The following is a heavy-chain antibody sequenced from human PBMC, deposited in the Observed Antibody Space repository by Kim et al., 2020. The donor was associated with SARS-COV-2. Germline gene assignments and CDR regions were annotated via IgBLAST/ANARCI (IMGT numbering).Heavy chain of an antibody. J-gene: IGHJ4*02. D-gene: IGHD6-19*01. Sequence: GGSLRLSCVASGFTFRTFAMNWVRQAPGKGLEWVALISDDGNYEYYAASVEGRFTISRDTSKNTVHLQMSSLRPNDTAVYYCARGAGDFDFWGQGTLVTV. CDR2: ISDDGNYE. CDR3: ARGAGDFDF. V-gene: IGHV3-30-3*01. CDR1: GFTFRTFA.